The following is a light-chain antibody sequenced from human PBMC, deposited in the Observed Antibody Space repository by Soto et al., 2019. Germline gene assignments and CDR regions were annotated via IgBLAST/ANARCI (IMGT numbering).Light chain of an antibody. CDR2: GAS. J-gene: IGKJ2*01. CDR3: QQYGTSPYT. CDR1: QSVSSSF. Sequence: EIVLTQSPGTLSLSPGERATLSCRASQSVSSSFLAWYQQKPGQTPRLLIYGASNRATGIPDRFSGSGSGTDFTLIISRLGPEDFAVYYCQQYGTSPYTFGQGTKLEIK. V-gene: IGKV3-20*01.